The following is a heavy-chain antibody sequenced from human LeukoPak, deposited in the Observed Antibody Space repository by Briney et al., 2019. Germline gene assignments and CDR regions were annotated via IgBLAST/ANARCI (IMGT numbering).Heavy chain of an antibody. Sequence: ASVKVSCKASGYTFTGYYMHWVRQAPGQGLEWMGRINPNSGGTNYAQKFQGRVTMTRDTSISTAYMELSRLRSDDTAVYYCARAGRGLTMIVVVSVWGQGTLVTVS. CDR1: GYTFTGYY. D-gene: IGHD3-22*01. CDR3: ARAGRGLTMIVVVSV. J-gene: IGHJ4*02. CDR2: INPNSGGT. V-gene: IGHV1-2*06.